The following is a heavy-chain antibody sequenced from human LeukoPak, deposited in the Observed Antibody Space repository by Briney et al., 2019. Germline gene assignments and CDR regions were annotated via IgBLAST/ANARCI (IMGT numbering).Heavy chain of an antibody. J-gene: IGHJ4*02. CDR3: AKASAYDPFFDY. D-gene: IGHD5-12*01. Sequence: GGSLRLSCAASGFTFSSYAMSWVRQAPGKGLEWVSAISGSGGSTYYADSVKGRFTISRDNSKNTLYLQTNSLRAEDTAVYYCAKASAYDPFFDYWGQGTLVTVSS. CDR1: GFTFSSYA. CDR2: ISGSGGST. V-gene: IGHV3-23*01.